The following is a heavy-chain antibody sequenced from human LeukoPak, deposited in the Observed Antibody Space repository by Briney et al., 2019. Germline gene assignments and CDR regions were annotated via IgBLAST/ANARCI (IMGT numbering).Heavy chain of an antibody. V-gene: IGHV1-18*01. D-gene: IGHD6-19*01. CDR2: ISAYNGNT. CDR3: AREVIAVASLDY. J-gene: IGHJ4*02. Sequence: ASVKVPCKASGYTFTSYGISWVRQAPGQGLEWMGRISAYNGNTNYAQKLQGRVTMTTDTSTSTAYMELRSLRSDDTAVYYCAREVIAVASLDYWGQGTLVTVSS. CDR1: GYTFTSYG.